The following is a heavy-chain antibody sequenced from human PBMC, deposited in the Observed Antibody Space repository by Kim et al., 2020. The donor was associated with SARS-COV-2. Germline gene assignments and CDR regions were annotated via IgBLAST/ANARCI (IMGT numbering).Heavy chain of an antibody. CDR3: AKDGLPFRNLYCSSTSCYRYGMDV. CDR1: GFTFSSYA. D-gene: IGHD2-2*01. V-gene: IGHV3-23*01. CDR2: ISGSGGST. J-gene: IGHJ6*02. Sequence: GGSLRLSCAASGFTFSSYAMSWVRQAPGKGLEWVSAISGSGGSTYYADSVKGRFTISRDNSKNTLYLQMNSLRAEDTAVYYCAKDGLPFRNLYCSSTSCYRYGMDVWGQGTTVTVSS.